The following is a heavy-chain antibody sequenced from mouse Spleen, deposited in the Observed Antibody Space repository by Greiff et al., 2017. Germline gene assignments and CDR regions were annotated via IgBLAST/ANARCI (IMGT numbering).Heavy chain of an antibody. CDR1: GYSFTGYF. V-gene: IGHV1-20*02. CDR3: AREGPHYYAMDY. Sequence: EVQVVESGPELVKPGASVKISCKASGYSFTGYFMNWVMQSHGKSLEWIGRINPYNGDTFYNQKFKGKATLTVDKSSSTAHMELRSLASEDSAVYYCAREGPHYYAMDYWGQGTSVTVSS. J-gene: IGHJ4*01. CDR2: INPYNGDT. D-gene: IGHD3-3*01.